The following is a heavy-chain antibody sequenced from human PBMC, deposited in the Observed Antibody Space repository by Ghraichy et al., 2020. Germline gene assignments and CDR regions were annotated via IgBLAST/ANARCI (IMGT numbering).Heavy chain of an antibody. Sequence: GGSLRLSCAASGFTFSSYAMHWVRQAPGKGLDWVAVISYDGSNKYYADSVKGRFTISRDNSKNTLYLQMSSLRAEDTAVYYCARSYGDEQGMDVWGQGTTVTVSS. J-gene: IGHJ6*02. V-gene: IGHV3-30-3*01. CDR1: GFTFSSYA. CDR3: ARSYGDEQGMDV. CDR2: ISYDGSNK. D-gene: IGHD4-17*01.